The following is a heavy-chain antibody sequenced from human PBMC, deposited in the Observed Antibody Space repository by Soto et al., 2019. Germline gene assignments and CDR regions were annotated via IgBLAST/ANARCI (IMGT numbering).Heavy chain of an antibody. CDR3: ASSMGAAAATSLSYY. CDR1: GGSISSSNC. J-gene: IGHJ4*02. CDR2: IYHSGST. Sequence: QVQLQESGPGLVKPSGTLSLTCAVSGGSISSSNCWSWVRQPPGKGLEWIGEIYHSGSTNYNPSLESRVPISVDKSTTQFALKLSSVTAADTAVYYCASSMGAAAATSLSYYWGQGTLVTVSS. D-gene: IGHD6-13*01. V-gene: IGHV4-4*02.